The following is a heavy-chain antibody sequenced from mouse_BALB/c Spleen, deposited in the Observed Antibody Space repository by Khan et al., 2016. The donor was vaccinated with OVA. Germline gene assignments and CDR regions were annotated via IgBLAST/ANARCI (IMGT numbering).Heavy chain of an antibody. CDR2: ISYSGNT. CDR1: GYSITSDYA. V-gene: IGHV3-2*02. CDR3: ARVYGGDFDY. J-gene: IGHJ2*01. Sequence: EVQLLETGPGLVKPSQSLSLTCTVTGYSITSDYAWNWIRQFPGNKLEWMGYISYSGNTNYNPSLKSRISITRDTSENQFFLQLNSVTTEDTATYYCARVYGGDFDYWGQGTTLTVSS. D-gene: IGHD1-1*01.